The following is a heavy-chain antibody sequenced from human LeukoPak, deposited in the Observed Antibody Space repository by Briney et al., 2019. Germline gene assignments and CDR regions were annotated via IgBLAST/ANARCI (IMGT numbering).Heavy chain of an antibody. Sequence: PGGSLRLSCAASGFTSSSYSMNWVRQAPGKGLEWVSSISSSSSYIYYADSVKGRFTISRDNAKNSLYLQMNSLRAEDTAVYYCASLVSSSWYIYWGPGTLVTVSS. CDR1: GFTSSSYS. J-gene: IGHJ4*02. V-gene: IGHV3-21*01. CDR2: ISSSSSYI. D-gene: IGHD6-13*01. CDR3: ASLVSSSWYIY.